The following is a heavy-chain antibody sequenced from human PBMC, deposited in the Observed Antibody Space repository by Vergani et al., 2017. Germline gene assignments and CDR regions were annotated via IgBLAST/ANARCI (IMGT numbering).Heavy chain of an antibody. V-gene: IGHV3-9*01. CDR3: TKGSVYYHDSAGHGYPYTGFDL. D-gene: IGHD5-24*01. J-gene: IGHJ3*01. CDR1: GITFWKFG. Sequence: EVDLVESGGGLAQPGGSLRLSCEASGITFWKFGMHWVRQGPGKGLEWVSGISWNSGAVDYADSVRGRFTISRDNAKNSLFLEMNSLRFEDTAVYFCTKGSVYYHDSAGHGYPYTGFDLWGQGTLVTVSS. CDR2: ISWNSGAV.